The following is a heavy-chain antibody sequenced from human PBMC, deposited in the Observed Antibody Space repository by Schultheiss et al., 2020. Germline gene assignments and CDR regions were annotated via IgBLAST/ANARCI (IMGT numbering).Heavy chain of an antibody. J-gene: IGHJ6*02. CDR2: ISYDGSNR. CDR1: GFTFSSYG. Sequence: GGSLRLSCAASGFTFSSYGMHWVRQAPGKGLEWVAVISYDGSNRYYVDSVKGRFTISRDNSKNTLYLQVNSLRAEDTAVYYCARGQLLDGDDYYYDMDVWGQGTTVTVS. CDR3: ARGQLLDGDDYYYDMDV. V-gene: IGHV3-30*03. D-gene: IGHD3-3*01.